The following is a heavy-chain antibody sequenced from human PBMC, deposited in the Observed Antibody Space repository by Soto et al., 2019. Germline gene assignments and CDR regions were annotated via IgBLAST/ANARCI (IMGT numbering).Heavy chain of an antibody. J-gene: IGHJ5*02. CDR2: ISGSGGRT. Sequence: PVGSLRLSCAASGFNFSNYDMNWVRQAPAKGLEWVSAISGSGGRTYYADSVKGRFTTSRDNSKDTLYLQMNSLRDEDTAVYYCVRAQSPGPWGWFDPWGQGTLVTVSS. D-gene: IGHD7-27*01. V-gene: IGHV3-23*01. CDR1: GFNFSNYD. CDR3: VRAQSPGPWGWFDP.